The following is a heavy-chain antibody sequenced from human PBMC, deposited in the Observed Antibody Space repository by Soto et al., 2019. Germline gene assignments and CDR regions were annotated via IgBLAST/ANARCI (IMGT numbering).Heavy chain of an antibody. CDR1: GCSISSYY. CDR3: ARARTTAFDY. J-gene: IGHJ4*02. V-gene: IGHV4-59*01. CDR2: IYYSGST. Sequence: SETLSLRCAVSGCSISSYYWSWIRQPPGKGLEWIGYIYYSGSTNYNPSLKSRVTISVDTSKNQFSLKLSSVTAADTAVYYCARARTTAFDYWGQGTLVPVS. D-gene: IGHD4-17*01.